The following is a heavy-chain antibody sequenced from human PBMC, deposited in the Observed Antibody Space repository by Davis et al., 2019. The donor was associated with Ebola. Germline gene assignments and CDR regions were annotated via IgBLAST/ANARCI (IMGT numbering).Heavy chain of an antibody. D-gene: IGHD2-21*02. CDR1: GYTFTSYA. V-gene: IGHV7-4-1*02. Sequence: ASVKVSCKASGYTFTSYAMNWVRQAPGQGLEWMGWINTNTGNPTYAQGFTGRFVFSLDMSVSTAYLQISRLKAEDTAVYYCARDTANYGMDVWGQGTTVTVSS. CDR3: ARDTANYGMDV. J-gene: IGHJ6*02. CDR2: INTNTGNP.